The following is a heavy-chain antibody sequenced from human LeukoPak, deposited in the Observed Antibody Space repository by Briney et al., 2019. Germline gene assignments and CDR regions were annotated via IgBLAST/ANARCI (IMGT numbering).Heavy chain of an antibody. CDR1: GYTFTGYY. CDR3: ARTYYGSGRGPYYFDY. Sequence: ASVKVSCKASGYTFTGYYMHWVRQAPGQGLEWMGWINPNSGATNYAQKLQGRVTMTTDTSTSTAYMELRSLRSDDTAVYYCARTYYGSGRGPYYFDYWGRGTLVTVSS. D-gene: IGHD3-10*01. V-gene: IGHV1-2*02. CDR2: INPNSGAT. J-gene: IGHJ4*02.